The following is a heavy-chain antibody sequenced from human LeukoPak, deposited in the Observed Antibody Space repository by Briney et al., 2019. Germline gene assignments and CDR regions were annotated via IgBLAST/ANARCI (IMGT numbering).Heavy chain of an antibody. V-gene: IGHV4-59*07. Sequence: SDTPSLTCTLSGDFITAYDWSWIRQPPGKGLEWIGYVYYRGSTEYNPSLRSRVTISLEMSKHQFSLILTSVTAADTAVYYCASNTGTVFYYWGQGALVTVSS. J-gene: IGHJ4*02. D-gene: IGHD7-27*01. CDR2: VYYRGST. CDR1: GDFITAYD. CDR3: ASNTGTVFYY.